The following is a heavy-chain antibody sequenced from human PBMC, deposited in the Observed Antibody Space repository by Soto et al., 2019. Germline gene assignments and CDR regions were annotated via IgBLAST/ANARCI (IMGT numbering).Heavy chain of an antibody. Sequence: QVQLVQSGAEVKKPGASVKVSCKASGYTFTSYGISWVRQAPGQGLEWMGWISAYNGYTNYEQKLQGRVTMTTDTSTSTAYMERRSLRSDDTAVYCRARLGEYYYDSSGYYYDYWCQGTLVTVS. CDR3: ARLGEYYYDSSGYYYDY. CDR2: ISAYNGYT. V-gene: IGHV1-18*01. J-gene: IGHJ4*02. CDR1: GYTFTSYG. D-gene: IGHD3-22*01.